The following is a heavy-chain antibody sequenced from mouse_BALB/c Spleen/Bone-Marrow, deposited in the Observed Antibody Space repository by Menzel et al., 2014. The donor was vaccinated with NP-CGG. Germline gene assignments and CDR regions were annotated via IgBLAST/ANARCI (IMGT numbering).Heavy chain of an antibody. CDR1: GYAFTNYL. CDR2: INPGSGGT. CDR3: ARRDYAMDY. J-gene: IGHJ4*01. V-gene: IGHV1-54*01. Sequence: VQLQQSGAELVRPGTSVKVSCKASGYAFTNYLIEWVKQGPGQGLEWIGVINPGSGGTNYNEKFKGKATLTADKSSSTAYMQLSSLTSDDSAVYFCARRDYAMDYWGQGPSVTVSS.